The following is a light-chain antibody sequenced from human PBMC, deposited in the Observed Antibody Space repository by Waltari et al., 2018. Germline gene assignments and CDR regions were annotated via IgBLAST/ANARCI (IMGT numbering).Light chain of an antibody. V-gene: IGKV2-24*01. J-gene: IGKJ2*01. CDR1: QSLVHSDGNTN. CDR3: TQTTQFPHT. CDR2: KIS. Sequence: DIVMTQTPLSSPVTLGQTASISCSSSQSLVHSDGNTNLNWLQQRPGQPPRLLIYKISNRFSWVPDRFSGSCAGTEFTLKISRVEVEDVGVYYCTQTTQFPHTFGQGTKLEIK.